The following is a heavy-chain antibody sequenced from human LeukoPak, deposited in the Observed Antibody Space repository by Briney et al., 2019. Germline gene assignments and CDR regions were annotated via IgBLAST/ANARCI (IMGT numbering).Heavy chain of an antibody. D-gene: IGHD3-16*01. CDR2: ISYDGSNK. CDR3: AKDEGGAIFDY. CDR1: GFTFSSYG. Sequence: GGSLRLSCAASGFTFSSYGMHWVRQAPGKGLEWVAVISYDGSNKYYADSVKGRFTITRDNSKNTLYLQMNSLRAEDTAVYYCAKDEGGAIFDYWGQGTLVTVSS. J-gene: IGHJ4*02. V-gene: IGHV3-30*18.